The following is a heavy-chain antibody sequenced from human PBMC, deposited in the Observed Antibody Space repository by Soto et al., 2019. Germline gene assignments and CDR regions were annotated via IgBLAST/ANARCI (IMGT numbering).Heavy chain of an antibody. CDR1: GGSISSSSYY. V-gene: IGHV4-39*01. CDR3: ARRTGDDAFDI. Sequence: SETLSLTCTVSGGSISSSSYYWGWIRQPPGKGLEWIGSIYYSGSTYYNPSLKSRVTISVDTSKNQFSLKRSSVTAADTAVYYCARRTGDDAFDIWGQGTMVTVSS. D-gene: IGHD7-27*01. J-gene: IGHJ3*02. CDR2: IYYSGST.